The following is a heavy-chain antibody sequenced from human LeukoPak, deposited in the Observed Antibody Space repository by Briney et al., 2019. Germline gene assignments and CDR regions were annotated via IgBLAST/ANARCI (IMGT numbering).Heavy chain of an antibody. CDR3: AREARSARKYSSYWYDY. Sequence: GGSLRLSCTVSGFPFNNFWMTWVRQAPGKGLEWVANIKEDGSEQYCVDSVKGRFTLSRDNAKNLLYLQMNSLKVEDTAVYYCAREARSARKYSSYWYDYWGQGTLVTVSS. CDR2: IKEDGSEQ. CDR1: GFPFNNFW. J-gene: IGHJ4*02. V-gene: IGHV3-7*01. D-gene: IGHD6-19*01.